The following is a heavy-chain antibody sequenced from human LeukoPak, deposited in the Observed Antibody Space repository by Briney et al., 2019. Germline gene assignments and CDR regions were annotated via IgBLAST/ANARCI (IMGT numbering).Heavy chain of an antibody. CDR2: IYYSGNT. CDR1: AAPITSYF. D-gene: IGHD3-10*01. CDR3: VRLKEGIDY. J-gene: IGHJ4*02. V-gene: IGHV4-39*01. Sequence: PSETLSLTCTVSAAPITSYFWGWIRQPPGKGLEWIGSIYYSGNTYYNPSLKSRVTISVDTSKNQFSLKLSSVTAADTAVYYCVRLKEGIDYWGQGTLVTVSS.